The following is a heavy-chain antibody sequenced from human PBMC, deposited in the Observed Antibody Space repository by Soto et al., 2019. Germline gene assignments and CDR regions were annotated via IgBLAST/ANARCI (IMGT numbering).Heavy chain of an antibody. CDR2: ISGSGGST. D-gene: IGHD2-21*02. CDR3: AKHLEGDHKKYYFDY. CDR1: GFTFSSYA. Sequence: GGSLRLSCAASGFTFSSYAMSWVRQAPGKGLEWVSAISGSGGSTYYADSVKGRFTISRDNSKNTLYLQMNSLRAEDTAVYYCAKHLEGDHKKYYFDYWGQGTLVTVSS. J-gene: IGHJ4*02. V-gene: IGHV3-23*01.